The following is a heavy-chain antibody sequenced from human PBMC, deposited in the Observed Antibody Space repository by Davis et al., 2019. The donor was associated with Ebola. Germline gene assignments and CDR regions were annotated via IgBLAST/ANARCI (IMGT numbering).Heavy chain of an antibody. CDR2: IKQDGSEK. D-gene: IGHD1-1*01. CDR3: AKGGVRGTFYFDY. V-gene: IGHV3-7*01. Sequence: PGGSLRLSCAASGFTFSGFWMSWVRQAPGKGLEWVANIKQDGSEKYYVNSVKGRFIISRDNAKNSLYLQMNSLTPEDTAVYSCAKGGVRGTFYFDYWGQGTLVTVSS. J-gene: IGHJ4*02. CDR1: GFTFSGFW.